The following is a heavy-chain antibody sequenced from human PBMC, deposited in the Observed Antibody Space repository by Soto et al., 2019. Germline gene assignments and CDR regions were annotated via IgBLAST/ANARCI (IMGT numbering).Heavy chain of an antibody. V-gene: IGHV3-33*01. Sequence: PGGSLRLSCAASGFTFSSYGMHWVRQAPGKGLEWVAVIWYDGSNKYYADSVKGRFTISRDNSKNTLYLQMNSLRAEDTAVYYCARDTNDRKTYYDFWSGYAYGMDVWGQGTTVTVSS. CDR3: ARDTNDRKTYYDFWSGYAYGMDV. J-gene: IGHJ6*02. CDR1: GFTFSSYG. CDR2: IWYDGSNK. D-gene: IGHD3-3*01.